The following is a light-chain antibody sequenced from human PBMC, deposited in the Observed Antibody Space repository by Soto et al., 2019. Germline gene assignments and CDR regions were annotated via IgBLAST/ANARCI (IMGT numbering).Light chain of an antibody. CDR3: QQYNIWPLWT. CDR2: GAS. Sequence: IVLTQSPATLSVSAGERATLSWRASQSVSSKLAWYQKKPGQAPRLLLYGASTRAAGIPARFSGSGSGTDFTLTISSLEPEDFAVYFCQQYNIWPLWTFGQGTKVDIK. J-gene: IGKJ1*01. V-gene: IGKV3D-15*01. CDR1: QSVSSK.